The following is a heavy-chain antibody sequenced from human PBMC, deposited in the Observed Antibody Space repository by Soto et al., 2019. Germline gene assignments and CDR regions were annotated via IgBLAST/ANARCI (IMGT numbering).Heavy chain of an antibody. CDR2: IYYIGST. Sequence: ETLASTFTVSGGSVSSCSYYWSWIRQPPVKVLEWIGYIYYIGSTNYNPSLKSRVTISVYTSKTQFSLKLSSVTAGDTAVYYSARAAIVATVIWFNHWGHGSLVTV. CDR3: ARAAIVATVIWFNH. D-gene: IGHD5-12*01. J-gene: IGHJ5*02. CDR1: GGSVSSCSYY. V-gene: IGHV4-61*01.